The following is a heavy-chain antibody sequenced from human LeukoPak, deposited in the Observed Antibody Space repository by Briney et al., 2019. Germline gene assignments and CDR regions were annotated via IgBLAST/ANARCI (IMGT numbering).Heavy chain of an antibody. CDR2: IWYDGNKK. CDR3: TRENGGDGYRGGTFDI. Sequence: GTSLRLSCAASGFTFSSYGMNWVRQAPGKGLEWVAVIWYDGNKKYYVDSVKGRFTISRDSSKNTVDLQMDSLRAEDTALYYCTRENGGDGYRGGTFDIWGQGTMVTVSS. J-gene: IGHJ3*02. D-gene: IGHD5-24*01. CDR1: GFTFSSYG. V-gene: IGHV3-33*01.